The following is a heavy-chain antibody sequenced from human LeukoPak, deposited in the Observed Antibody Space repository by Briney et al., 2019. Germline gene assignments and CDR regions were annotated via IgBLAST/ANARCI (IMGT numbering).Heavy chain of an antibody. Sequence: ASVKVSCKASGYTFTGYYMHWVRQAPGQGLEWMGWINPNSGGTNYAQKFQGRVTMTRDTSISTAYMELSGLRSDDTAVYYCARFGSNWGFRYFDLWGRGTLVTVSS. CDR1: GYTFTGYY. CDR3: ARFGSNWGFRYFDL. V-gene: IGHV1-2*02. D-gene: IGHD7-27*01. CDR2: INPNSGGT. J-gene: IGHJ2*01.